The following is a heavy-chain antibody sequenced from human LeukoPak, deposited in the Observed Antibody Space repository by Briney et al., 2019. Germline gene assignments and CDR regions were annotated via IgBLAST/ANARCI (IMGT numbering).Heavy chain of an antibody. CDR1: GVSISGFY. D-gene: IGHD3-10*01. Sequence: SETLSLTCTVSGVSISGFYWNWIRQPPGKGLEWVGYSHTGGSTSYNPSLNSGVAISMDTYKNQVSLRLNSVTAADTPVYYCARRRGGFGEGEFDYWGQGIPLSVST. CDR3: ARRRGGFGEGEFDY. CDR2: SHTGGST. V-gene: IGHV4-4*08. J-gene: IGHJ4*02.